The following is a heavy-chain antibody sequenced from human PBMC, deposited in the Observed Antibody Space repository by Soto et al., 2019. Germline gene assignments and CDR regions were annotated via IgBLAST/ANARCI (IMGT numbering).Heavy chain of an antibody. D-gene: IGHD5-12*01. J-gene: IGHJ4*02. CDR3: ARRIVATETFYY. CDR1: GDSPNSYY. V-gene: IGHV4-59*08. CDR2: IYYSGTT. Sequence: SSETLSLTCTVSGDSPNSYYWTWIRQPPGKGLEWIGYIYYSGTTNYNPSLKSRVTISVDTSKNQFSLTVTSVTAADTAVYYCARRIVATETFYYWGQGTLVTVSS.